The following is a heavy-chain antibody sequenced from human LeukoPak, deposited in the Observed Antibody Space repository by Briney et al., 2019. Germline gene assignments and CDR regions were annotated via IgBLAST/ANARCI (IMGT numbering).Heavy chain of an antibody. CDR2: FSGSTGST. CDR1: GFTFSSYG. V-gene: IGHV3-23*01. J-gene: IGHJ6*03. Sequence: GGSLRLSCAASGFTFSSYGMNWVRQAPGKGLEWVSGFSGSTGSTNYADSVKGRFTISRDNSRDTLSLQMNSLRGEDTAVYYCARGGMRGKISYTYYYMDVWGKGTTVTASS. D-gene: IGHD2-2*02. CDR3: ARGGMRGKISYTYYYMDV.